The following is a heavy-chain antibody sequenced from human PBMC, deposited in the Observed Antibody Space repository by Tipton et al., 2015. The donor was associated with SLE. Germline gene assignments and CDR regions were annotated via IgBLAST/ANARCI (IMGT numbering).Heavy chain of an antibody. D-gene: IGHD4-17*01. CDR1: GLTFDDYA. Sequence: SLRLSCVASGLTFDDYAMHWVRQAPGKGLEWVSLITGDGSTIYYADSAKGRFTISRDNSKNSLYLQMNSLRSEDTALYYCAKDSLYGDYVFDYWGQGTLVTVSS. J-gene: IGHJ4*02. CDR3: AKDSLYGDYVFDY. CDR2: ITGDGSTI. V-gene: IGHV3-43*02.